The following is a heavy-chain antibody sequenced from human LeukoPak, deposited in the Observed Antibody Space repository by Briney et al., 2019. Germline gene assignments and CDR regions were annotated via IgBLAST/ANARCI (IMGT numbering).Heavy chain of an antibody. CDR2: IYYSGST. CDR3: ARLRYYDFWSGYYMGIYGGNWFDP. D-gene: IGHD3-3*01. J-gene: IGHJ5*02. CDR1: GGSISSSPYY. V-gene: IGHV4-39*07. Sequence: PSETLSLTCTVSGGSISSSPYYWGWIRQPPGKGLEWIANIYYSGSTNYNPSLKSRVTISVDTSKNQFSLKLSSVTAADTAVYYCARLRYYDFWSGYYMGIYGGNWFDPWGQGTLVTVSS.